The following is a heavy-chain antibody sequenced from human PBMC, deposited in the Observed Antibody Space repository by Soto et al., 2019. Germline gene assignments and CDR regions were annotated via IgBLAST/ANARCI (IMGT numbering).Heavy chain of an antibody. Sequence: GGSRRLSCAASGFTFSSYGMHGVRQAPGKGLEWVAVIWYDGSNKYYADSVKGRFTISRDNSKNTLYLQMNSLRAEDTAVYYCARDRWIQLWLRPGDAFDIWGQGTMVTVSS. CDR3: ARDRWIQLWLRPGDAFDI. CDR2: IWYDGSNK. CDR1: GFTFSSYG. D-gene: IGHD5-18*01. J-gene: IGHJ3*02. V-gene: IGHV3-33*01.